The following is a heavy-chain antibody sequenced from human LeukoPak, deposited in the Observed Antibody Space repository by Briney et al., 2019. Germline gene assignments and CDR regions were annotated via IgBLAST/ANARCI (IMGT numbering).Heavy chain of an antibody. CDR2: INPSGGST. D-gene: IGHD6-19*01. V-gene: IGHV1-46*01. CDR1: GYTFTSYY. CDR3: ARDKGYSSGWYGLNAFDI. J-gene: IGHJ3*02. Sequence: GASVKVSCKASGYTFTSYYMHWVRQAPGQGLEWMGIINPSGGSTSYAQKFQGRVTMTTDTSTSTAYMELRSLRSDDTAMYYCARDKGYSSGWYGLNAFDIWGQGTMVTVSS.